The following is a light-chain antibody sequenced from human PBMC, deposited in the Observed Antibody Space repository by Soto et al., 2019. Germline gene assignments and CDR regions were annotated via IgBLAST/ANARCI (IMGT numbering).Light chain of an antibody. Sequence: DIQLTQSPSFLTASVGDRVTIPCRASQGISTFLAWYQQKPGKAPRLLIYGASTLQSGVPSRFSGGGSGTEFTLTISSLQPEEFSTYYCQQVRTYPWTFGQGTTVEIK. J-gene: IGKJ1*01. CDR1: QGISTF. V-gene: IGKV1-9*01. CDR3: QQVRTYPWT. CDR2: GAS.